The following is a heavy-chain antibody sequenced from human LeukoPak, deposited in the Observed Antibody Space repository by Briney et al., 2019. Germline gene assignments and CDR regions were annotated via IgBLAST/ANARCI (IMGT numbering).Heavy chain of an antibody. V-gene: IGHV4-39*01. CDR1: GGSISSSSYY. CDR3: ARREVVAVNNWFDP. J-gene: IGHJ5*02. CDR2: IYYSGST. D-gene: IGHD2-15*01. Sequence: SETLSLTCTVSGGSISSSSYYWGWIRQPPGKGLEWIGSIYYSGSTYYNPSLKSRVTISVDTSKNQLSLKLSSVTAADTAVYYCARREVVAVNNWFDPWGQGTLVTVSS.